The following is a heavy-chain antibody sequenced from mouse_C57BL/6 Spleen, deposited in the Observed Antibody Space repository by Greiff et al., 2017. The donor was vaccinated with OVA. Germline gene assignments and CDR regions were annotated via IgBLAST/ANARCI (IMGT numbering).Heavy chain of an antibody. J-gene: IGHJ4*01. Sequence: LQQSGAELVKPGASVKLSCKASGYTFTSYWMQWVKQRPGQGLEWIGEIDPSDSYTNYNQKFKGKATLTVDTSSSTAYMQLSSLTSEDSAVYYCARLGDYAYAMDYWGQGTSVTVSS. V-gene: IGHV1-50*01. CDR1: GYTFTSYW. CDR2: IDPSDSYT. D-gene: IGHD2-4*01. CDR3: ARLGDYAYAMDY.